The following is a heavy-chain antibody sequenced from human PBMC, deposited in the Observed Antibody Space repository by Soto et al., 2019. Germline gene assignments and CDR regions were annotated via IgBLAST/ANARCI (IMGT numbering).Heavy chain of an antibody. J-gene: IGHJ3*01. CDR1: GYSFDSYA. CDR2: IGSGNT. CDR3: ARENDPYGFDL. V-gene: IGHV1-18*01. Sequence: QVQLVQSGATQEKPGSSVKVSCEAFGYSFDSYAYSWVRQAPGQGLEWMGRIGSGNTNYAQKLQGRVTMTTDPSTNTAYMELRSLRSDDPALYYCARENDPYGFDLWGQGTVVTVSS.